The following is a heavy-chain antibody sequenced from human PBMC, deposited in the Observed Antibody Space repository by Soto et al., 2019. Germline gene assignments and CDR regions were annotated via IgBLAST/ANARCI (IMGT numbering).Heavy chain of an antibody. J-gene: IGHJ5*02. V-gene: IGHV4-59*01. CDR2: IYYTGRT. Sequence: QVQLQESGPGLVKPSETLSLTCTVSGGSISSYYWSWIRQPPGKGLEWIGYIYYTGRTNYNPSLNSRVTISLDTSNVQFSLKLSAVTAADTAVYYCARGSLWFGALGADDPWGQGTLVTVSS. D-gene: IGHD3-10*01. CDR1: GGSISSYY. CDR3: ARGSLWFGALGADDP.